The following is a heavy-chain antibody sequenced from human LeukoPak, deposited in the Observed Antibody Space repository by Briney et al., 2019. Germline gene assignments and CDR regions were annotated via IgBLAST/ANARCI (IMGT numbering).Heavy chain of an antibody. CDR2: VNPNSGGT. D-gene: IGHD2-15*01. Sequence: ASVKVSCKASGYTFTGYYMHLVRQAPGQGLEWMGWVNPNSGGTNYAQKFQGRVTMTRDTSISTAYMELSRLRSDDTAVYYCARERPRLYCSGGSCYSDAFDIWGQGTMVTVSS. J-gene: IGHJ3*02. CDR1: GYTFTGYY. V-gene: IGHV1-2*02. CDR3: ARERPRLYCSGGSCYSDAFDI.